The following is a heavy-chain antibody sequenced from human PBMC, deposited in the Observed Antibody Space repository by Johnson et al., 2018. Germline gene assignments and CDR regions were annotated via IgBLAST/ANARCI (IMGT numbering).Heavy chain of an antibody. J-gene: IGHJ6*02. Sequence: QVQLQESGPGLVKPSETLSLTCSVAGGFISSYYWSWIRQPPGKGLEWIGYIYYSGSTSYNPSLKSRVTISVDTSKNQFSLHLGSVTAGDTAVYYCARGALGTTVTPDVWGQGTTVTVSS. CDR3: ARGALGTTVTPDV. CDR1: GGFISSYY. D-gene: IGHD4-11*01. CDR2: IYYSGST. V-gene: IGHV4-59*01.